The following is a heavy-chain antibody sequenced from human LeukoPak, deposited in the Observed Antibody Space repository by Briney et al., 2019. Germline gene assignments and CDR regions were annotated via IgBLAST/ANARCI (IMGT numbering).Heavy chain of an antibody. CDR2: IYSGGST. J-gene: IGHJ4*02. D-gene: IGHD6-19*01. CDR1: GFTVSSNY. Sequence: GGSLRLSCAASGFTVSSNYMSWVRQAPGKGLEWVSVIYSGGSTYYADSVKGRFIISRDYAKESLHLQMNSLRVEDSAVYYCARETVAGTFDYWGQGTQVTVSS. V-gene: IGHV3-53*01. CDR3: ARETVAGTFDY.